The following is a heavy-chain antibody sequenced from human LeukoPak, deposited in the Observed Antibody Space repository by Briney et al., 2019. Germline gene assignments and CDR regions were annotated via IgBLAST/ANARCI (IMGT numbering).Heavy chain of an antibody. Sequence: SQTLSLTCAISGDSVSSNSATWNWIRQSPSRGLEWLGRTYYRSKWYNESAISVKSRVSINADTSKNQLSLQLNSATPEDTAVYYCARGVPRHLDVWGQGTTVTVSS. J-gene: IGHJ6*02. V-gene: IGHV6-1*01. D-gene: IGHD7-27*01. CDR3: ARGVPRHLDV. CDR2: TYYRSKWYN. CDR1: GDSVSSNSAT.